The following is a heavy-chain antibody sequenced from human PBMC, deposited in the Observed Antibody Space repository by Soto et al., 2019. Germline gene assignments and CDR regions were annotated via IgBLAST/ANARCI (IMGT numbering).Heavy chain of an antibody. CDR1: GGTFSSYT. CDR2: IIPILGIA. D-gene: IGHD6-13*01. J-gene: IGHJ4*02. V-gene: IGHV1-69*04. Sequence: SVKVSCKASGGTFSSYTISWVRQAPGQGLEWMGRIIPILGIANYAQKFQGRVTITADKSTSTAYMELSSLRSEDTAVYYCARDPIAAADPGRFDYWGQGTLVTVSS. CDR3: ARDPIAAADPGRFDY.